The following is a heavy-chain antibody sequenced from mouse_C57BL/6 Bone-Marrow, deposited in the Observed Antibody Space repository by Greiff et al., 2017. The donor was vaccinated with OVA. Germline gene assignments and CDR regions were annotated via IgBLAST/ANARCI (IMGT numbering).Heavy chain of an antibody. V-gene: IGHV1-63*01. CDR3: ARGGWAYYFDY. CDR2: IYPGGGYT. D-gene: IGHD3-3*01. CDR1: GYTFTNYW. J-gene: IGHJ2*01. Sequence: QVQLKQSGAELVRPGTSVKMSCKASGYTFTNYWIGWAKQRPGHGLEWIGDIYPGGGYTNYNEKFKGKATLTADKSSSTAYMQFSSLTSEDSAIYYCARGGWAYYFDYWGQGTTLTVSS.